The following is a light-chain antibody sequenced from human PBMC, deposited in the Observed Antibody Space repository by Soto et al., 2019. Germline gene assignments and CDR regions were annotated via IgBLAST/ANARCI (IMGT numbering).Light chain of an antibody. V-gene: IGKV4-1*01. CDR3: HQYYSAPWT. Sequence: DIVMTQSPDSLAVSLGERATINCKSSQSVFHSSNDKNFLTWYQQKPGQPPKLLIYWASTRESGVPNRFSGRGSGKDFTLPISRLQAGDGAVYYRHQYYSAPWTFRQGTKVEIK. J-gene: IGKJ1*01. CDR2: WAS. CDR1: QSVFHSSNDKNF.